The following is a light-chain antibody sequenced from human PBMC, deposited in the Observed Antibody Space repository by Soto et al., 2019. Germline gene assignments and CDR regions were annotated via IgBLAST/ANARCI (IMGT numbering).Light chain of an antibody. CDR1: QSVSSY. CDR2: DAS. V-gene: IGKV3-11*01. Sequence: EVGMRQSPATLSVSPGEGATLSCRASQSVSSYLAWYQQKPGQAPRLLIYDASNRATGIPARFSGSGSGTDFTLTISSLEPEDFAVYYCQQRSNWPPSITFGQGTRLEIK. CDR3: QQRSNWPPSIT. J-gene: IGKJ5*01.